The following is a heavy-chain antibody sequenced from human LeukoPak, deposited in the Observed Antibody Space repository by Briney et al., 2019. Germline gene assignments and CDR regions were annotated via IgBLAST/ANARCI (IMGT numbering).Heavy chain of an antibody. Sequence: GGSLRLSCTASGFTFGDYAMSWVRQAPGKGLEWVGFTRSKAYGGTTEYAASVKGRFTLSRDDSRSIAYPQMNRLKTEDTAVYYCTREVGAITGDFWGQGTLVTVSS. CDR2: TRSKAYGGTT. D-gene: IGHD1-26*01. J-gene: IGHJ4*02. V-gene: IGHV3-49*04. CDR3: TREVGAITGDF. CDR1: GFTFGDYA.